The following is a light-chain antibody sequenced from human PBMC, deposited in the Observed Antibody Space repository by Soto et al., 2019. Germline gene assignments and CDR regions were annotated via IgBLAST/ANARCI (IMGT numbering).Light chain of an antibody. J-gene: IGKJ4*01. CDR2: WAS. Sequence: DIVMTQSPDSLAVSLGERATINCKSSQTVLYRSNNMNYLSWYQQKPGQPPKLLIYWASTRESGVPDRFSGSGSGTDFTLTISSLQAEDVAVYYCQQYSSSPRTFGGGTKVEIK. CDR1: QTVLYRSNNMNY. V-gene: IGKV4-1*01. CDR3: QQYSSSPRT.